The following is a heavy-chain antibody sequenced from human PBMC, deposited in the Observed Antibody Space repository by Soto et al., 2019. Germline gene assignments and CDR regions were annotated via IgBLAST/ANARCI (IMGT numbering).Heavy chain of an antibody. Sequence: QVQLVQSGAEVKKPGASVKVACKASGYTFTNYGINWVRQAPGQGLEWMGWISGYNANTNYAQKLQGRVTMTTETSTTTAYMEVRSLRSDDTAVYYCARSAYGHSDYWGQGTLVTVSS. CDR2: ISGYNANT. V-gene: IGHV1-18*01. CDR3: ARSAYGHSDY. J-gene: IGHJ4*02. CDR1: GYTFTNYG. D-gene: IGHD4-17*01.